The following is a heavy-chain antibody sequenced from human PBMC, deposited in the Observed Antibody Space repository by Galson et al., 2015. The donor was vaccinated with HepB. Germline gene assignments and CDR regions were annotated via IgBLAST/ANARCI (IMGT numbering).Heavy chain of an antibody. V-gene: IGHV3-48*01. CDR3: ARVNDGWRSSNYDAFDI. Sequence: SLRLSCAASGFRFTDYDMNWVRQAPGKGLEWISYISKNSDIINYADSVKGRFTISRDKGSMYLQMNGLRVEDTAVFYCARVNDGWRSSNYDAFDIWGQGTMVIVSS. D-gene: IGHD3/OR15-3a*01. J-gene: IGHJ3*02. CDR2: ISKNSDII. CDR1: GFRFTDYD.